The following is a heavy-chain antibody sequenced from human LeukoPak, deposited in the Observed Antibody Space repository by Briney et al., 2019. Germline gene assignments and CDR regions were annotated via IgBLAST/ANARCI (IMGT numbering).Heavy chain of an antibody. Sequence: PGGSLRLSCAASGFTFSSYAMSWVRQAPGKGLEWVSAISGSGGSTYYADSVKGRFTISRDNSKNTLYLQMNTLRAEDTAVYYCARLSAVAGIGPASGYWGQGTLVTVSS. CDR1: GFTFSSYA. J-gene: IGHJ4*02. V-gene: IGHV3-23*01. CDR3: ARLSAVAGIGPASGY. D-gene: IGHD6-19*01. CDR2: ISGSGGST.